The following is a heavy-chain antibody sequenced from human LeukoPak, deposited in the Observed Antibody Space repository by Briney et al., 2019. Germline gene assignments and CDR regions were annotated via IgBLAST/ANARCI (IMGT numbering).Heavy chain of an antibody. V-gene: IGHV4-59*08. Sequence: SEPLSPTCSVSGGSISNYCWTWLRQPPGKGLEWIGYIYSSGSTYYNPSLKSRVTISVDTSKNRFSLKLSTVTAADTAVYYCARRPTGDPKFDYWGQGTLVTVSS. CDR2: IYSSGST. CDR1: GGSISNYC. J-gene: IGHJ4*02. D-gene: IGHD7-27*01. CDR3: ARRPTGDPKFDY.